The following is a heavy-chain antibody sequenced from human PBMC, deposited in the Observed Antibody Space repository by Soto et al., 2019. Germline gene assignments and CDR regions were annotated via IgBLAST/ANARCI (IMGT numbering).Heavy chain of an antibody. Sequence: SETLSLTCGVYVGPLSDYSWNWIRQSPGKGLEWIGQLKNSGSAYYNPSLRSRDTISADTSKNQFSLKLTSVTTADTALYFCARSFCTDTSCSIFDSWGLGTQVPAPQ. CDR1: VGPLSDYS. CDR2: LKNSGSA. CDR3: ARSFCTDTSCSIFDS. V-gene: IGHV4-34*01. D-gene: IGHD2-2*01. J-gene: IGHJ4*01.